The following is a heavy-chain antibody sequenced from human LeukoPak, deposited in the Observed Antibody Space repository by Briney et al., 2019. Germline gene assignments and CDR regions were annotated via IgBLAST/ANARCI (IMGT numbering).Heavy chain of an antibody. Sequence: SVKVSCKASGGTFSSYAISWVRQAPGQGLEWMGRIIPILGIANYAQKFQGRVTITADKSTSTAYMELSSLRSEDTAVYYCARVDTYCSSTSCYTGSVLKNWFDPWGQGTLVTVSS. CDR2: IIPILGIA. D-gene: IGHD2-2*02. J-gene: IGHJ5*02. CDR1: GGTFSSYA. CDR3: ARVDTYCSSTSCYTGSVLKNWFDP. V-gene: IGHV1-69*04.